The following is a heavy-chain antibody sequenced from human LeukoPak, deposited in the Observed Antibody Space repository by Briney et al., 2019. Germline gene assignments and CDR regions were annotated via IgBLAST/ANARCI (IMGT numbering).Heavy chain of an antibody. J-gene: IGHJ4*02. V-gene: IGHV3-7*03. CDR3: ARVRGYYYESNSGLFDY. CDR2: IKPDGSEK. CDR1: GFTFSNYW. D-gene: IGHD3-22*01. Sequence: GGSLRLSCAASGFTFSNYWMTWFRQTPGKGLEWVGNIKPDGSEKYYVDSVKGRFTISRDNAKNSLYLQMNSLRAEDTALYYCARVRGYYYESNSGLFDYWGQGTLVTVSS.